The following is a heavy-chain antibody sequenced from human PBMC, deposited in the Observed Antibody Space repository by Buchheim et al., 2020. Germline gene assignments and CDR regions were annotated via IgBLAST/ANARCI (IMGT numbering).Heavy chain of an antibody. CDR2: IYSDGRA. V-gene: IGHV4-39*01. D-gene: IGHD5-12*01. Sequence: QLQLRESGPGLVRPSETLSLTCSVSGGSIGTDNFFWGWIRQPPGKELEWIANIYSDGRAYYNPSLQSRVTISVDRSKNQFSLRLPSVNAADTAGYYCARRQIIVAGPDWFDPWGQGIL. J-gene: IGHJ5*02. CDR3: ARRQIIVAGPDWFDP. CDR1: GGSIGTDNFF.